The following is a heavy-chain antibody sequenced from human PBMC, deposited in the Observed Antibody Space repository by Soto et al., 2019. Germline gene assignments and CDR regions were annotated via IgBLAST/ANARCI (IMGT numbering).Heavy chain of an antibody. CDR2: IYPGDSDT. CDR3: ARHLSGYFDSSGYYVWLGIDV. CDR1: GYSFTSYW. V-gene: IGHV5-51*01. D-gene: IGHD3-22*01. J-gene: IGHJ6*02. Sequence: GESLKISCKGSGYSFTSYWIGWVRQMPGKGLEWMGIIYPGDSDTRYSPSFQGQVTISADKSISTAYLQWSSLKASDTAMYYCARHLSGYFDSSGYYVWLGIDVRAQRTTVTGSS.